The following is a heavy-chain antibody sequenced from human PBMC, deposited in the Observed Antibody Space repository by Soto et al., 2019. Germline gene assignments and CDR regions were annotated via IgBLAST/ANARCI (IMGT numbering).Heavy chain of an antibody. D-gene: IGHD6-6*01. CDR1: GFTFSSYA. CDR3: AKAGYSSSPLRLYFDY. Sequence: GGSLRLSCAASGFTFSSYAMSWVRQAPGKGLEWVSAISGSGGSTYYADSVKGRFTISRDNSKNTLYLQMNSLRAEDTAVYYCAKAGYSSSPLRLYFDYWGQGTLVTVSS. J-gene: IGHJ4*02. CDR2: ISGSGGST. V-gene: IGHV3-23*01.